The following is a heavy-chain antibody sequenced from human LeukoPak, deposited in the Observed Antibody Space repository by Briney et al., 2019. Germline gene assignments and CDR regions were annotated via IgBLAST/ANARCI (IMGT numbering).Heavy chain of an antibody. CDR1: GYTFTGYY. V-gene: IGHV1-2*02. J-gene: IGHJ4*02. CDR3: ARLNDYVWGSYRYWPHFDY. CDR2: INPNSGGT. Sequence: GASVKVSCKASGYTFTGYYMQWVRQAPGQGLEWMGWINPNSGGTNYAQKFQGRVTMTRDTSISTAYMELSRLRSDDTAVYSCARLNDYVWGSYRYWPHFDYWGQGTLVTVSS. D-gene: IGHD3-16*02.